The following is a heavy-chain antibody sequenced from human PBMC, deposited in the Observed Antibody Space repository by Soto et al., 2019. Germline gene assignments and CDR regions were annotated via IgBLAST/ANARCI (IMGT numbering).Heavy chain of an antibody. CDR3: ARDLSSSWVNWFDP. CDR2: IYTSGST. CDR1: GGSISSYY. D-gene: IGHD6-13*01. V-gene: IGHV4-4*07. Sequence: KASETLSLTCTVSGGSISSYYWSWIRQPAGKGLEWIGRIYTSGSTNYNPSLKSRVTMSVDTSKNQFSLKLSSVTAADTAVYYCARDLSSSWVNWFDPWGQGTLVTVSS. J-gene: IGHJ5*02.